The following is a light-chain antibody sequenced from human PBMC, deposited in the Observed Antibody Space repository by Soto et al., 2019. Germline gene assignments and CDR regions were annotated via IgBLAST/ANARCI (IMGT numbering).Light chain of an antibody. J-gene: IGKJ4*01. V-gene: IGKV4-1*01. CDR1: QSVLYSSNNKNY. CDR3: HQYHSFPLT. CDR2: WAS. Sequence: DIVMTQSPDSLAVSLGERATINCKSSQSVLYSSNNKNYLAWYQQRPGQPPTLLIYWASTRESGVPDRFTGSGSGTDFTLTNSSLQAVDVAVYYCHQYHSFPLTFGGGTRVQIK.